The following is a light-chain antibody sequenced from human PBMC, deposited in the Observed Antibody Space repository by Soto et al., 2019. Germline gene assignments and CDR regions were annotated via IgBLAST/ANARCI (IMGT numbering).Light chain of an antibody. V-gene: IGLV2-14*01. CDR3: SSYTSSSILVV. J-gene: IGLJ2*01. Sequence: QSVLTQPASVSGSPGQSITISCTGTSSDVGGYNYVSLYQQHPGKAPKLMIYDDSNRPSGVSHRFSGSKSGNTASLTISGLQADDEADYDCSSYTSSSILVVFGGGTKLTVL. CDR1: SSDVGGYNY. CDR2: DDS.